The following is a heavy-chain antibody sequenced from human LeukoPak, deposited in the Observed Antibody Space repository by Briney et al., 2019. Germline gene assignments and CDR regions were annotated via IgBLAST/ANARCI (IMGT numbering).Heavy chain of an antibody. D-gene: IGHD3-22*01. Sequence: SETLSLTCTVSGGSISSSSYYWGWIRQPPGKGLEWIGSIYYSGSTYYNPSLKSRVTISVDTSKNQFSLKLSSVTAADTAVYYCARGQTAVKYYYDSSGPLGYWGQGTLVTVSS. CDR1: GGSISSSSYY. CDR3: ARGQTAVKYYYDSSGPLGY. CDR2: IYYSGST. V-gene: IGHV4-39*01. J-gene: IGHJ4*02.